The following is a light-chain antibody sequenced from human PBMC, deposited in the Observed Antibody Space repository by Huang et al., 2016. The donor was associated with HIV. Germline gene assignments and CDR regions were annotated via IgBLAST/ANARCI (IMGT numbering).Light chain of an antibody. CDR1: QGIRTY. J-gene: IGKJ2*01. CDR2: AAS. CDR3: QQYISYPYT. V-gene: IGKV1-16*02. Sequence: DIQMTQSPSSLSASVGDRVTITCRASQGIRTYLAWFQQKPGKAPTSLSYAASSLQSGVPSKFSGSGSGTDFTLTIISLQPEDFATYYCQQYISYPYTFGQGTKLEI.